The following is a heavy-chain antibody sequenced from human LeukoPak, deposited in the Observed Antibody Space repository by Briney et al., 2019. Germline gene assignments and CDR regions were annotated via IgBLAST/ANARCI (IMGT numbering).Heavy chain of an antibody. J-gene: IGHJ3*02. Sequence: SVKVSCKASGFTFTSSAVQWVRQARGQRLEWKGWIVVGSGNTNYAQKFQERVTIIRDMSTSTAYMELSSLRSEDTVVYYCAADSDFLDAFDIWGQGTMVTVSS. V-gene: IGHV1-58*01. D-gene: IGHD3-3*01. CDR1: GFTFTSSA. CDR3: AADSDFLDAFDI. CDR2: IVVGSGNT.